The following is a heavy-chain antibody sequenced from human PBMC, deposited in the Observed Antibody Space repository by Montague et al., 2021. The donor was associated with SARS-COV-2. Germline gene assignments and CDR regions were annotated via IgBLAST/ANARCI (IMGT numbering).Heavy chain of an antibody. CDR2: IYYSGST. Sequence: SETLSLTCTVSGGSISSGSYYWGWIRQPPGKGLEWIGSIYYSGSTYYNPSLKSRVTISVDTSKNQFSLKLSSVTAADTAVYYCARLDAGWLRRDNWFDPWGQGTLVTVSS. CDR1: GGSISSGSYY. V-gene: IGHV4-39*01. J-gene: IGHJ5*02. CDR3: ARLDAGWLRRDNWFDP. D-gene: IGHD5-12*01.